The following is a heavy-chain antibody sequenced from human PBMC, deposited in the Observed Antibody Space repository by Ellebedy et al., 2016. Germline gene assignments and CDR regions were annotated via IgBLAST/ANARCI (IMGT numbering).Heavy chain of an antibody. V-gene: IGHV3-48*01. CDR3: ARETPRLLWFGELSSDAFDI. CDR2: ISRDSKSI. J-gene: IGHJ3*02. Sequence: GESLKISCGVSGFTFSSYGMNWVRQVPGKGLEWVAYISRDSKSIYYADSVRGRFTISRDNSKNTLYLQMNSLRAEDTAVYYCARETPRLLWFGELSSDAFDIWGQGTMVTVSS. CDR1: GFTFSSYG. D-gene: IGHD3-10*01.